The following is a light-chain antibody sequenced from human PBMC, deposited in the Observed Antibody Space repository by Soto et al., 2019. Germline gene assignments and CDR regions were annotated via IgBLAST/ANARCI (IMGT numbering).Light chain of an antibody. CDR3: QQRSNWPPEIT. CDR2: DAS. V-gene: IGKV3-11*01. Sequence: EIVLTQSPATLSLSPGERATLSCRASQSVSSYLAWYQKKPGQAPRLLIYDASNRATVIPARFSGSGSGTDFPLTISSLEPEDFAVYYCQQRSNWPPEITFGPGTKVDIK. CDR1: QSVSSY. J-gene: IGKJ3*01.